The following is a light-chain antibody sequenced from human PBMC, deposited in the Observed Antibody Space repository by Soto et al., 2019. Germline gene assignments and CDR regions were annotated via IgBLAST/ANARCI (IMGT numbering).Light chain of an antibody. CDR1: SNDVGHSSF. J-gene: IGLJ1*01. V-gene: IGLV2-8*01. CDR3: NAQADNGKHV. Sequence: QPVLTQPPSASGSPGQSVTISCTGNSNDVGHSSFISWYQQHAGKGPKLIIYEVSKRPSGVPDRFSGSKSGNTASLSVSGLQDEDEADYFCNAQADNGKHVFGTGTKLTVL. CDR2: EVS.